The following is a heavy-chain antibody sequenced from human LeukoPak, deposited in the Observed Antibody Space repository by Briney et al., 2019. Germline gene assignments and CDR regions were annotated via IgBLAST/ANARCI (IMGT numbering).Heavy chain of an antibody. V-gene: IGHV4-34*01. CDR3: ARHSSWGTWLHTKGTFDP. CDR1: GGSFSGYY. D-gene: IGHD5-12*01. Sequence: SETLSLTCAVYGGSFSGYYRSWIRQPPGKGLEWIGEINHSGSTNYNPSLKSRVTISVDTSKNQFSLKLSSVTAADTAVYYCARHSSWGTWLHTKGTFDPWGQGTLVTVSS. CDR2: INHSGST. J-gene: IGHJ5*02.